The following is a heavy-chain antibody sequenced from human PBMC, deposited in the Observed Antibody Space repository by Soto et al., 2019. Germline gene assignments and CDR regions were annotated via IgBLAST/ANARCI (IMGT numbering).Heavy chain of an antibody. J-gene: IGHJ4*02. D-gene: IGHD2-2*01. Sequence: GGSLRLSCVASEVIFSNSAMHWVRQAPGKGLEWVAVVSLDGSLKYYADSVEGRFTISRDSSKNTLYLQMNSLRPEDTAVYYCARDGPSSLTSYFDYWGQGTMVTVYS. CDR1: EVIFSNSA. CDR2: VSLDGSLK. CDR3: ARDGPSSLTSYFDY. V-gene: IGHV3-30*04.